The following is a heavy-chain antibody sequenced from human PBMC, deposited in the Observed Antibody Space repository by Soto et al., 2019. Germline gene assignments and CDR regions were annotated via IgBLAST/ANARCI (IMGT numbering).Heavy chain of an antibody. Sequence: GGSLRLSCAASGFTFSSYAMSWVRQAPGKGLEWFSAISGSGGSTYYADSVKGRFTISRDNSKNTLYLQMNSLRAEDTAVYYCAKDILGYFSSTSCRYYYYYGMDVWGQGTTVTVSS. CDR3: AKDILGYFSSTSCRYYYYYGMDV. J-gene: IGHJ6*02. CDR1: GFTFSSYA. CDR2: ISGSGGST. D-gene: IGHD2-2*01. V-gene: IGHV3-23*01.